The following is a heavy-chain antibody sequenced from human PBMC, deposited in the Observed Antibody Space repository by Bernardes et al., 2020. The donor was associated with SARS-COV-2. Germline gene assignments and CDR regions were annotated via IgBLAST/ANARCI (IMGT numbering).Heavy chain of an antibody. CDR2: VSWDVSTT. D-gene: IGHD3-3*01. Sequence: GYLSPSGAAPGFPLEDWTMHWVRQVPGKGLEWVSLVSWDVSTTNYADSVKGRFIISRDSSRNTVHLQMDSLRKEDTALYYCATERQSLTVFGVGHDAFDFWGQGSMVTVSS. CDR1: GFPLEDWT. V-gene: IGHV3-43*01. CDR3: ATERQSLTVFGVGHDAFDF. J-gene: IGHJ3*01.